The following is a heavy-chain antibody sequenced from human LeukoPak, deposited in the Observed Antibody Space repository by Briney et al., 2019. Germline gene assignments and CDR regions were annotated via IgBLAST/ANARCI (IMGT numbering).Heavy chain of an antibody. Sequence: PGGSLRLSCAASGFTFSSYGMHWVRQAPGKGLEWVAVISYDGSNKYYADSVKGRFTISRDNSKNTLYLQMNSLRAEDTAVYYCAKGLSEEWLLDSHFDYWGQGTLVTVSS. CDR2: ISYDGSNK. V-gene: IGHV3-30*18. CDR3: AKGLSEEWLLDSHFDY. D-gene: IGHD3-3*01. CDR1: GFTFSSYG. J-gene: IGHJ4*02.